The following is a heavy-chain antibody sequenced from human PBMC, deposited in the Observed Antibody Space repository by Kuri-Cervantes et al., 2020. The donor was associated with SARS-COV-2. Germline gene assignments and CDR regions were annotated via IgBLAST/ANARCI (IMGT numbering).Heavy chain of an antibody. CDR1: GFTFNNYA. Sequence: GESLKISCTASGFTFNNYAMRWVRQAPGKGLEWVSGISGDGDRADYADSVKGRFTISRDNPKNMLYLQMNSLRAEDTAVYYCAKDKGFGELFFDYWGQGTLVTVSS. D-gene: IGHD3-10*01. V-gene: IGHV3-23*01. CDR2: ISGDGDRA. CDR3: AKDKGFGELFFDY. J-gene: IGHJ4*02.